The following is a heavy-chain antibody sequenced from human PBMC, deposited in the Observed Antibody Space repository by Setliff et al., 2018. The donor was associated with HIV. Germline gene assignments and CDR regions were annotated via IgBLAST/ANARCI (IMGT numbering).Heavy chain of an antibody. J-gene: IGHJ5*02. V-gene: IGHV4-39*07. CDR3: AGGLGNYYGSGTYYRHNWFDP. D-gene: IGHD3-10*01. Sequence: PSETLSLTCNVSDGSVSTSSYYWIWVRQPPGEGLEWIGNIYYSGSTNYNPSLKSRVTISVDRSKNQFSLKMTSVTAADTAVCSCAGGLGNYYGSGTYYRHNWFDPWGQGTLVTVSS. CDR1: DGSVSTSSYY. CDR2: IYYSGST.